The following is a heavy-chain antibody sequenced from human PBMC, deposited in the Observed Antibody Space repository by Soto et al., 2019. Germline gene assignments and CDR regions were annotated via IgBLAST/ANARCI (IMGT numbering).Heavy chain of an antibody. CDR3: ARELGLRPTYSNYPWWVYGMDV. CDR2: IWYDGSNK. V-gene: IGHV3-33*01. J-gene: IGHJ6*02. Sequence: PGGSLRLSCAASGFTFSSYGMHWVRQAPGKGLEWVAVIWYDGSNKYYADSVKGRFTISRDNSKNTLYLQMNSLRAEDTAVYYCARELGLRPTYSNYPWWVYGMDVWGQGTTVTVSS. D-gene: IGHD4-4*01. CDR1: GFTFSSYG.